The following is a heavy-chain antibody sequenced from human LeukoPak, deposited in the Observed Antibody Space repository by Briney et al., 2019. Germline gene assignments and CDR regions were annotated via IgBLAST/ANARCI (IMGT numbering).Heavy chain of an antibody. D-gene: IGHD4-17*01. CDR2: LSHSGSS. J-gene: IGHJ5*02. CDR3: ARALYGDYERYGNWFDP. V-gene: IGHV4-59*02. Sequence: SETLTLTCTASGGSVSSYYWSWIRRPPGRGLEWIAYLSHSGSSDSNPSRTSRVTTLIDTSKNQFSLKLTSVTAADTAVYYCARALYGDYERYGNWFDPWG. CDR1: GGSVSSYY.